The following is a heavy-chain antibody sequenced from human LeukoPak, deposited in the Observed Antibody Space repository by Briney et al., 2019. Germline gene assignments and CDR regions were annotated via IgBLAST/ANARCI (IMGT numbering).Heavy chain of an antibody. CDR3: ARAPVTMVRGVIITEYYYYYYMDV. V-gene: IGHV1-2*02. D-gene: IGHD3-10*01. J-gene: IGHJ6*03. Sequence: GASVKVSCKASGYTFTGYYMHWVRQAPGQGLEWMGWINPNSGGTNYAQKFQGRVTMTRDTSISTAYMELSRLRSDDTAVYYCARAPVTMVRGVIITEYYYYYYMDVWGKGTTVTVSS. CDR2: INPNSGGT. CDR1: GYTFTGYY.